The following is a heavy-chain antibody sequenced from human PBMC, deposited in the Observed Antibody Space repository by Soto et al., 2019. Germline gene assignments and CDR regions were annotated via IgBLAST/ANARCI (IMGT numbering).Heavy chain of an antibody. V-gene: IGHV4-30-4*01. Sequence: QVQLQESGPGLVKPSQTLSLTCTVSGGSISSGDYYWSWIRQPPGKGLEWIGYIYYSGSTYYNPSLKSRVTISVDTSKNQFSLKLSSVTAADTAVYYCARVGDFWSGYHLDGMDVWGQGTTVTVSS. D-gene: IGHD3-3*01. CDR3: ARVGDFWSGYHLDGMDV. CDR1: GGSISSGDYY. J-gene: IGHJ6*02. CDR2: IYYSGST.